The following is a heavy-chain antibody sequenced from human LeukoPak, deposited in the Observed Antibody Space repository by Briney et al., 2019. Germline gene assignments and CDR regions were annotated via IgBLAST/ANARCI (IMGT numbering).Heavy chain of an antibody. V-gene: IGHV3-73*01. Sequence: PGGSLRLSCAASGFTFSDSAMHWVRQASGKGLAWVGRIRTKRNNYAPAYAASVRGRFTIFRDDSKNTAFLQMSSLKTEDTAVYYCTGRDDYGDYWGQGIVVTVSS. CDR2: IRTKRNNYAP. CDR3: TGRDDYGDY. J-gene: IGHJ4*02. CDR1: GFTFSDSA.